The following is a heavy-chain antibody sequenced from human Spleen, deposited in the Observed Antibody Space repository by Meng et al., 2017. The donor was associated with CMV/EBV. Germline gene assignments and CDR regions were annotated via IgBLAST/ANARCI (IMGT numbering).Heavy chain of an antibody. CDR3: ARDTRIGGKGGDFDY. CDR2: TSSSSSDI. D-gene: IGHD3-10*01. J-gene: IGHJ4*02. CDR1: GFTFTRYS. Sequence: SGFTFTRYSRNWVRQAPGKGLEWVSYTSSSSSDIYYSDSVKGRFTISRDNAKNSLYLQMNSLRAEDTAMYYCARDTRIGGKGGDFDYWGQGTLVTVSS. V-gene: IGHV3-21*01.